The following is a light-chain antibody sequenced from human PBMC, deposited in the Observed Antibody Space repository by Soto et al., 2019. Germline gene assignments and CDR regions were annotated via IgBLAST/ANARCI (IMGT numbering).Light chain of an antibody. V-gene: IGKV3-15*01. CDR2: GAS. Sequence: EIVLAQSPGTLSLSPGESATLSCSASQSFSISFLAWYQQKPGQAPRLLIYGASTRATGIPARFSGSGSGTEFTLSIGSLQSEDFAVYYCQQYNDWPPTFGQGTKVDIK. CDR1: QSFSIS. J-gene: IGKJ1*01. CDR3: QQYNDWPPT.